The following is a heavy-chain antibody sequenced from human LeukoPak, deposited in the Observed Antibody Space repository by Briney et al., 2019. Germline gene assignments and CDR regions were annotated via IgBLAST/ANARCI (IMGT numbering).Heavy chain of an antibody. J-gene: IGHJ6*02. D-gene: IGHD6-19*01. CDR1: GYTFTNYN. V-gene: IGHV7-4-1*02. CDR3: ARDQWPYSFDI. Sequence: ASVEVSCKASGYTFTNYNLNWVRQAPGQGLEWMGWINTNTGDPTYAPGFTGQFVFSLDTSDSTAYLQFNSLKTEDTAVYYCARDQWPYSFDIWGQGTTVTVSS. CDR2: INTNTGDP.